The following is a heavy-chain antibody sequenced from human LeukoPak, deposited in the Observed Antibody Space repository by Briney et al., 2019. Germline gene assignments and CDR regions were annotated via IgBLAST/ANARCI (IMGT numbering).Heavy chain of an antibody. CDR1: GFTFSSYE. J-gene: IGHJ5*02. Sequence: GGSLRLSCVASGFTFSSYEMNWVRQAPGKGLEWVANIKQDGSQKFYLDSVKGRFTISRDNGNNSLYLHMSRLRVEDTAVYYCARDLKGFNLWGQGALVTVSS. CDR3: ARDLKGFNL. CDR2: IKQDGSQK. V-gene: IGHV3-7*04.